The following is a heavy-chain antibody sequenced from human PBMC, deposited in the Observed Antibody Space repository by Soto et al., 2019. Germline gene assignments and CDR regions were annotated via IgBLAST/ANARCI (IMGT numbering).Heavy chain of an antibody. CDR3: ARHYCSSTSCYPVYYYYYGMDV. CDR1: GYSFTSYW. V-gene: IGHV5-51*01. CDR2: IYPGDSDT. D-gene: IGHD2-2*01. Sequence: PGESLKISCKGSGYSFTSYWIGWVRQMPGKGLEWMGIIYPGDSDTRYSPSFQGQVTISADKSISTASLQWSSLKASDTAMYYCARHYCSSTSCYPVYYYYYGMDVWGQGTTVAVSS. J-gene: IGHJ6*02.